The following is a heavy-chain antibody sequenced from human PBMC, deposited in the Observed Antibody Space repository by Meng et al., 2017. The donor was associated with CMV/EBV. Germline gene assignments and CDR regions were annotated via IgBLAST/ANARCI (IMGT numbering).Heavy chain of an antibody. V-gene: IGHV4-59*01. CDR3: ARSLVVVPAVQTYYYYYGMDV. J-gene: IGHJ6*02. CDR1: GGSISSYY. CDR2: IDYSVST. Sequence: PETLSPTCTVSGGSISSYYCSWIRQPPGKVLEWIGYIDYSVSTNQNPPLKSRVTISVDTPKNQFSLKLNSVTAADTAVYYCARSLVVVPAVQTYYYYYGMDVWGQGTTVTVSS. D-gene: IGHD2-2*01.